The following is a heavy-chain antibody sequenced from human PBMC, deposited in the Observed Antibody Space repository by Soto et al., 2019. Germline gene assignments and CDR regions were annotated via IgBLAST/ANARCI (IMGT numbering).Heavy chain of an antibody. CDR1: GFTFSSYS. Sequence: GSLRLSCAASGFTFSSYSMNWVRQAPGKGLEWVSSISSSSSYIYYADSVKGRFTISRDNDNNSLYLQMNSLRAEDTAVYYSARAANRSSWYYDYYYGMDVWGQGTTVTVSS. CDR2: ISSSSSYI. J-gene: IGHJ6*02. CDR3: ARAANRSSWYYDYYYGMDV. V-gene: IGHV3-21*01. D-gene: IGHD6-13*01.